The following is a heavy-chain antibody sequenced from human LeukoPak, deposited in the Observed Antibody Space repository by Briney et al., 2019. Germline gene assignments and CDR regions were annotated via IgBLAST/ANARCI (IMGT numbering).Heavy chain of an antibody. CDR2: INTDGSIT. Sequence: PGGSLRLSCAASGFTFSDYWIHRVRQAPGKGLVWVSRINTDGSITNYADSVKGRFSISRDNAKNTLYLQMSSLRAEDTAVYCCARDRGPRTGFMVREAYDYWGQGTLVTVSS. D-gene: IGHD3-10*01. CDR1: GFTFSDYW. V-gene: IGHV3-74*01. CDR3: ARDRGPRTGFMVREAYDY. J-gene: IGHJ4*02.